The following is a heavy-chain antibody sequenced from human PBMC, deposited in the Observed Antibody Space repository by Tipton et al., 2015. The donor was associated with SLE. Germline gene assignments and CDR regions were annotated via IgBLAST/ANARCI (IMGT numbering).Heavy chain of an antibody. CDR3: VSGWLYSSSSGGDY. J-gene: IGHJ4*02. Sequence: SLRLSCAASGFTFSNYWMSWVRQAPGKGLEWVANIKQSGREKYYVDSVKGRFTISRDNAKNSLYLQMNSLRAEDTAVYYCVSGWLYSSSSGGDYWGQGTLVTVSS. CDR1: GFTFSNYW. CDR2: IKQSGREK. D-gene: IGHD6-6*01. V-gene: IGHV3-7*01.